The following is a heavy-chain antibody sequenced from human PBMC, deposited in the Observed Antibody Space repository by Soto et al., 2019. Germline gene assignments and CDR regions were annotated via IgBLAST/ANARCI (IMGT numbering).Heavy chain of an antibody. Sequence: QLLESGGGLVQPGGSLRLSCAASGFTFSNYGMSWVRQAPGKGLEWVSGITGSGGSPYYADSVKGRFTISRDNSKNTLFLQMNSLRIEDTAIYYCAKDREELPNWEDAFDVWGQGTMVTVSS. CDR3: AKDREELPNWEDAFDV. J-gene: IGHJ3*01. V-gene: IGHV3-23*01. CDR2: ITGSGGSP. D-gene: IGHD1-26*01. CDR1: GFTFSNYG.